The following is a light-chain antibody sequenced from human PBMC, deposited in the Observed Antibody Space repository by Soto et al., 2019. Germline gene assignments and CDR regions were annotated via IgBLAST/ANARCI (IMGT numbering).Light chain of an antibody. CDR1: QSVSSN. CDR2: GTS. Sequence: EIVMTQSPATLSESPGERATLSCRASQSVSSNLAWYQQKRGQAPRLLIYGTSTRAAGIPARFSGSGSGTEFTLTTSSLQAEDCVVYYVRQYNKWPLSFGGGTKVEIK. V-gene: IGKV3-15*01. CDR3: RQYNKWPLS. J-gene: IGKJ4*01.